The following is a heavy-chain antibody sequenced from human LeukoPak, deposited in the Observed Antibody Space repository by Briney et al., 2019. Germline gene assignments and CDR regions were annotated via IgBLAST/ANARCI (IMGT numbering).Heavy chain of an antibody. D-gene: IGHD3-9*01. CDR1: GFTFSNSA. CDR3: ARDPLRYLRVGHYDY. V-gene: IGHV3-21*01. CDR2: IDYDSSHI. J-gene: IGHJ4*02. Sequence: PGGSLRLSCAASGFTFSNSAMNWVRQVPGKGLEWVSSIDYDSSHIYYAASVRGRVNITRDNARNSVYLQMNSLRVEDTAVYYCARDPLRYLRVGHYDYWGQGTLVAVSS.